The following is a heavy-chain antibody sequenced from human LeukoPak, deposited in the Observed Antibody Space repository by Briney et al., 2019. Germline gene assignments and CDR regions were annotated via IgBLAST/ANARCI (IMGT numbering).Heavy chain of an antibody. V-gene: IGHV4-4*07. CDR1: GGSISSYY. CDR3: ARSSWYGNWFDP. J-gene: IGHJ5*02. CDR2: IYTSAST. D-gene: IGHD6-13*01. Sequence: SETLSLTCTVSGGSISSYYWSWIRQPAGKGLEWIGRIYTSASTNYNPSLKSRVTMSVDTSKNQSSLKLSSVTAADTAVYYCARSSWYGNWFDPWGQGTLVTVSS.